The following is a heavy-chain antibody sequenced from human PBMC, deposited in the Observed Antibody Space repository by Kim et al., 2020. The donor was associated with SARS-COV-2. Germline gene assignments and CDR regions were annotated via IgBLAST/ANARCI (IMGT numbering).Heavy chain of an antibody. CDR3: ARGPGFDWLPQENWFDP. Sequence: PKSGVTIYVDTSKNQFSLKLSSVTAADTAVYYCARGPGFDWLPQENWFDPWGQGTLVTVSS. D-gene: IGHD3-9*01. V-gene: IGHV4-59*09. J-gene: IGHJ5*02.